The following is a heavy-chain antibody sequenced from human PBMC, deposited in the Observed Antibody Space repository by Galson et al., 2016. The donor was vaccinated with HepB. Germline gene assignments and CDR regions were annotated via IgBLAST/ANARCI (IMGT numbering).Heavy chain of an antibody. CDR3: ARDEGFYNGMDV. CDR1: SDPVTSGPYY. Sequence: ETLSLTCTVSSDPVTSGPYYWSWVRQSPGKGLDWIGYIHDSGNTNYNPSIKSRVTISRDTSKNQFFLELTSVTAADTAVYYCARDEGFYNGMDVWGQGTTVTVAS. V-gene: IGHV4-61*01. CDR2: IHDSGNT. J-gene: IGHJ6*02. D-gene: IGHD2-2*02.